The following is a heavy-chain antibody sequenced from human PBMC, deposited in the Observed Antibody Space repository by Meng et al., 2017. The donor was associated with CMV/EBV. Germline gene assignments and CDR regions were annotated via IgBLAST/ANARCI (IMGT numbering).Heavy chain of an antibody. Sequence: GESLKISCAASGFTFSSYTMNWGRPAPGTGAGWGSYISNSGSAKYYADSLRGRFTISRDDAKNSLSLQMNSLRADDPAVYYCARSLFDSNDPFDYWGQGTVVTVSS. V-gene: IGHV3-48*04. CDR2: ISNSGSAK. CDR3: ARSLFDSNDPFDY. D-gene: IGHD3-22*01. CDR1: GFTFSSYT. J-gene: IGHJ4*02.